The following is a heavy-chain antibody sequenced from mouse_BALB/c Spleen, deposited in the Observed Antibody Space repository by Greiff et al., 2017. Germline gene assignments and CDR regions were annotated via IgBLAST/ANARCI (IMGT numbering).Heavy chain of an antibody. D-gene: IGHD2-1*01. V-gene: IGHV10-1*02. Sequence: EVQLVESGGGLVQPKGSLKLSCAASGFTFNTYAMNWVRQAPGKGLEWVARIRSKSNNYATYYADSVKDRLTISRDDSQSMLYLQMNNLKTEDTAVYYCVRHDYVNAAWFAYWGQGTLVTVSA. CDR3: VRHDYVNAAWFAY. CDR2: IRSKSNNYAT. CDR1: GFTFNTYA. J-gene: IGHJ3*01.